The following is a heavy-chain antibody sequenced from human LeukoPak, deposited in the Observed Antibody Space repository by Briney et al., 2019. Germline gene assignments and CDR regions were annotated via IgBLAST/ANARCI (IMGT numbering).Heavy chain of an antibody. CDR1: GFTFSSYE. CDR3: AKRESGQGYGMDV. J-gene: IGHJ6*02. CDR2: ISNSGDST. D-gene: IGHD5-24*01. V-gene: IGHV3-23*01. Sequence: PGGSLRLSCAASGFTFSSYEMNWVRQAPGKGLEWVSAISNSGDSTYYTDSVKGRFTISRDNSKNTLYLQMNSLRAEDTAVYYCAKRESGQGYGMDVWGQGTTVTVSS.